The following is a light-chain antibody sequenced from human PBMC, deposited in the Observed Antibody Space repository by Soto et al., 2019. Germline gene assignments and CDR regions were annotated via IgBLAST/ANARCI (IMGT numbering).Light chain of an antibody. J-gene: IGLJ1*01. Sequence: QSALTQPASVSGSPGQSITISCTGTNSDVGGYNYVSWYQQHPGKAPKLLNYDVSSGPSALSNRSSGSKSGNTASLIISGLQAEDEADYYCTSYTNSITYVFGSGTKLTVL. CDR1: NSDVGGYNY. V-gene: IGLV2-14*03. CDR3: TSYTNSITYV. CDR2: DVS.